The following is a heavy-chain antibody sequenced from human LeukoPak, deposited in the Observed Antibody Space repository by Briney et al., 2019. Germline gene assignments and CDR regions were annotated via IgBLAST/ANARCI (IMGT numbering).Heavy chain of an antibody. CDR2: IYNSGST. CDR3: ARLSYYYDIPGYLDY. V-gene: IGHV4-31*03. J-gene: IGHJ4*02. D-gene: IGHD3-22*01. Sequence: SETLSLTCTVSGGSFSSGGYSWSWVRQHPGQGLEWIGHIYNSGSTSYSPPLTSRLTISIDTSKNQFFLRLSSVTAADTAVYYCARLSYYYDIPGYLDYWGQGTLVTASS. CDR1: GGSFSSGGYS.